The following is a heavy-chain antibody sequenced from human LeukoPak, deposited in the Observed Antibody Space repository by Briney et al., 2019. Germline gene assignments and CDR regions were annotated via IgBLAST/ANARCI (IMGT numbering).Heavy chain of an antibody. V-gene: IGHV3-66*01. D-gene: IGHD3-10*01. J-gene: IGHJ4*02. Sequence: GGSLRLSCAASGFTVSSNYMSWVRQAPGKGLEWVSVIYSGGSTYYADSVKGRFTISRDNSKNTLYLQMNSLRAEDTAVYYCARAYGSGSYSAIDYWGQGTLVTVSS. CDR2: IYSGGST. CDR3: ARAYGSGSYSAIDY. CDR1: GFTVSSNY.